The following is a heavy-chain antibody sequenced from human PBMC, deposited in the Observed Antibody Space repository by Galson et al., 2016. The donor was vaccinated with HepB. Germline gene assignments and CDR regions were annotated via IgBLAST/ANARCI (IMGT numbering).Heavy chain of an antibody. Sequence: SLRLSCAASGFTFSNAWMTWVRQAPGKGLEWVGRIKSKTHGGTTDYAAPVKGRFTISRDDSKNTMYRQMNSLKTEDTAVYYCTASGSPGLDYWGQGTLVTVSS. V-gene: IGHV3-15*01. CDR3: TASGSPGLDY. CDR1: GFTFSNAW. D-gene: IGHD3-10*01. CDR2: IKSKTHGGTT. J-gene: IGHJ4*02.